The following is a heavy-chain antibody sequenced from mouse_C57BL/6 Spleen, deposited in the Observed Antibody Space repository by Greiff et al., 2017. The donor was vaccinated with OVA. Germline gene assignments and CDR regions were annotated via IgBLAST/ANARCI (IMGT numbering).Heavy chain of an antibody. CDR1: GYAFSSSW. CDR3: ANEEYDYDDGWCAY. CDR2: INPGDGDT. Sequence: QVQLQQSGPELVKPGASVKISCKASGYAFSSSWMNWVKQRPGKGLEWIGRINPGDGDTNYNGKFKGKATLTADKSSSTAYMQLSSLTSEDSAVYFCANEEYDYDDGWCAYWGQGTLVTVSA. V-gene: IGHV1-82*01. J-gene: IGHJ3*01. D-gene: IGHD2-4*01.